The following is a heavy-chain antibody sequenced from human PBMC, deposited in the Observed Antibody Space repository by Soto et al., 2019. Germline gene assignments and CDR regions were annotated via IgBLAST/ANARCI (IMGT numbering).Heavy chain of an antibody. D-gene: IGHD6-13*01. Sequence: GGSLRLSCAASGFTFDDYGMSWVRQAPGKGLEWVSGINWNGGSTGYADSVKGRFTISRDNAKNSLYLQMNSLRAEDTALYYCAGAMEYSSSWSTTQYYYYYGMDVWGQGTTVTVSS. J-gene: IGHJ6*02. CDR3: AGAMEYSSSWSTTQYYYYYGMDV. CDR1: GFTFDDYG. V-gene: IGHV3-20*04. CDR2: INWNGGST.